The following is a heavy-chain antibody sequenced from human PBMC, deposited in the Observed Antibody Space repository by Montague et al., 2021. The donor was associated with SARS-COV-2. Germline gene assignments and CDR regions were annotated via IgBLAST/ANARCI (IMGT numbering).Heavy chain of an antibody. J-gene: IGHJ4*02. CDR3: ARDMWDLYYFDY. CDR1: GFIFSSFA. CDR2: VRSSGGSP. V-gene: IGHV3-23*01. D-gene: IGHD1-26*01. Sequence: SLRLSCAASGFIFSSFAMSWVRQAPGKGLEWVSAVRSSGGSPNYADSVKGRFTIYRDNSNNMLYLQMNGLRAEDTAVYYCARDMWDLYYFDYWGQGTLVTVS.